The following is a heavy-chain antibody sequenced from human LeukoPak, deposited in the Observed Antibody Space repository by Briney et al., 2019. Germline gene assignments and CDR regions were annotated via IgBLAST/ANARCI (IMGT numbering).Heavy chain of an antibody. V-gene: IGHV3-69-1*01. D-gene: IGHD6-19*01. CDR1: ALSLDTTD. CDR2: ITSRSESS. Sequence: GGSLRPSCVVTALSLDTTDTRWVRHAQEKGLEWDSSITSRSESSGHADSVKGLFTIARDNAENSMYMQMNSLRAEGTAVYYCARDTGGWSLGRFYYLDDWGQGTLVTVSS. J-gene: IGHJ4*02. CDR3: ARDTGGWSLGRFYYLDD.